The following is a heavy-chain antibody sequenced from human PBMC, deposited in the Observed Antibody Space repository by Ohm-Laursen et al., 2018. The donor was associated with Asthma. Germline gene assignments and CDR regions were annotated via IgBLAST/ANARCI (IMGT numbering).Heavy chain of an antibody. Sequence: SLRLSCAASRFTFSSSAMSWVRQAPGKGLEWVSAISGSGGRTYYADSVKGRFTISRDNSKNTLYLQMNSLRAEDTALYYCAKDRGFNYGYGMDVWGQGTTVTVSS. D-gene: IGHD5-18*01. CDR3: AKDRGFNYGYGMDV. J-gene: IGHJ6*02. CDR2: ISGSGGRT. CDR1: RFTFSSSA. V-gene: IGHV3-23*01.